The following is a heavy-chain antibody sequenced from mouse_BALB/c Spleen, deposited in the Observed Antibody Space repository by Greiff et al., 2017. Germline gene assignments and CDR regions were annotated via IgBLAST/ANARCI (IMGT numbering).Heavy chain of an antibody. Sequence: LQQPGSELVRPGASVKLSCKASGYTFTSYWMHWVKQRPGQGLEWIGNIYPGSGSTNYDEKFKSKATLTVDTSSSTAYMQLSRLTSEDSAVYYCTRSGIYYYGSRDMDYWGQGTSVTVSS. V-gene: IGHV1S22*01. J-gene: IGHJ4*01. CDR2: IYPGSGST. CDR1: GYTFTSYW. D-gene: IGHD1-1*01. CDR3: TRSGIYYYGSRDMDY.